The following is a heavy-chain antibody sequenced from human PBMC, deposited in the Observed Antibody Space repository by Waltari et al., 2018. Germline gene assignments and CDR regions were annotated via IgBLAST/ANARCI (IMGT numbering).Heavy chain of an antibody. Sequence: QVQLVHCGAEVKTPGSSVMVSCRVSGDTLTHYAIHWVRQAPGQGLEWVGRIIPIFATVNFTQKFQDRVTITAATSTSTAYMEVSSLRSDDTAMYYCAVTLSAAPFYGLDVWGQGTTVTVFS. CDR2: IIPIFATV. J-gene: IGHJ6*02. V-gene: IGHV1-69*14. CDR3: AVTLSAAPFYGLDV. D-gene: IGHD6-13*01. CDR1: GDTLTHYA.